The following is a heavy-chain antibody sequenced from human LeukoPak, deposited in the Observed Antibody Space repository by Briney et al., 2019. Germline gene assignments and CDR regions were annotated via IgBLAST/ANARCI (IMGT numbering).Heavy chain of an antibody. Sequence: ASVKVSCKASGGTFSSYAISWVRQAPGQGLEWMGGIIPIFGTANYAQKFQGRVTITADKSTSTAYMELSSLRSEDTAVYYCARWRNYDILTGDDAFDIRGQGTMVTVSS. CDR1: GGTFSSYA. CDR2: IIPIFGTA. J-gene: IGHJ3*02. CDR3: ARWRNYDILTGDDAFDI. D-gene: IGHD3-9*01. V-gene: IGHV1-69*06.